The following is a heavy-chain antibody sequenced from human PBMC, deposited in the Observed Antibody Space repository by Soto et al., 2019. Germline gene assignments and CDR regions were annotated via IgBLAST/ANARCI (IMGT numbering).Heavy chain of an antibody. Sequence: PGGSLRLSCAASGFTFSSYSMNWVRQAPGKGLEWVSYISSSSSTIYYADSVKGRFTISRDNAKNSLYLQMNSLRDEDTAVYYCARADYGDYGLPGYFDYWGQGTLVTVSS. CDR2: ISSSSSTI. V-gene: IGHV3-48*02. D-gene: IGHD4-17*01. J-gene: IGHJ4*02. CDR3: ARADYGDYGLPGYFDY. CDR1: GFTFSSYS.